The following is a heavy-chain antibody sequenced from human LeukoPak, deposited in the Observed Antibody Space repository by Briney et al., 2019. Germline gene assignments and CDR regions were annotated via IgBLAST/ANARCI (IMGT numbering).Heavy chain of an antibody. CDR1: GFTFSSNG. Sequence: GGSLRLSCAASGFTFSSNGMHWVRQAPGKGLEWVAVIWTDGSAKYYADSVKGRFIISRDNSQNILFQQMNSLSAEDTAIYYCARRSSGTSAFDIWGQGTLVTVSS. CDR2: IWTDGSAK. D-gene: IGHD1-26*01. J-gene: IGHJ3*02. CDR3: ARRSSGTSAFDI. V-gene: IGHV3-33*01.